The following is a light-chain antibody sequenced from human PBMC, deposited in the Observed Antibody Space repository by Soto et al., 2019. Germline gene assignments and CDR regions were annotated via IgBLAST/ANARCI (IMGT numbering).Light chain of an antibody. CDR1: KLGDKY. Sequence: SYELTQPPSVSVSPGQTASITCSGDKLGDKYARWYQQKPGQSPVLVIYQDSKRPSGIPERFSGSNSANTATLTISGTQAMDEADSYCQAWDSSTVVFGGGTKVTVL. CDR3: QAWDSSTVV. V-gene: IGLV3-1*01. CDR2: QDS. J-gene: IGLJ2*01.